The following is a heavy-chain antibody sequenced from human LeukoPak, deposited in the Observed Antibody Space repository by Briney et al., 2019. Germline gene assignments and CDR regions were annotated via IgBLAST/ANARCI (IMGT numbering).Heavy chain of an antibody. CDR1: GFTFSNYA. CDR2: ISATGGTT. D-gene: IGHD2-2*01. CDR3: AKYFRKADSCHDY. V-gene: IGHV3-23*01. Sequence: GGSLRLSCAASGFTFSNYAMSWVRQAPGMRLEWVSAISATGGTTYYADSVKGRFTISRDNSKNTLYLQMNSLRADDTAVYYCAKYFRKADSCHDYWGQGTLVTVSS. J-gene: IGHJ4*02.